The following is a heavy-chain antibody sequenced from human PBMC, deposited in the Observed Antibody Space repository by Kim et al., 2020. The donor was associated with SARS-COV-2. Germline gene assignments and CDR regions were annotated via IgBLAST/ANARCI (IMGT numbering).Heavy chain of an antibody. CDR1: GGSISNGNW. CDR2: ISRSGSA. Sequence: SETLSLTCAVSGGSISNGNWWSWVRQPPGNGPEWIGEISRSGSANYNPSLKSRVTISVDISKNQFSLRLTSVTAADTAVYYCARVDDYWGPGTLVTVSS. V-gene: IGHV4-4*02. J-gene: IGHJ4*02. CDR3: ARVDDY.